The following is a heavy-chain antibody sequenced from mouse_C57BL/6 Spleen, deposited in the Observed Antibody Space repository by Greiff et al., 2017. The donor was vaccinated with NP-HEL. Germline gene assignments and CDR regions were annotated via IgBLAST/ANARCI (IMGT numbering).Heavy chain of an antibody. J-gene: IGHJ3*01. CDR1: GYTFTSYW. V-gene: IGHV1-59*01. CDR3: ARGDGYYG. CDR2: IDPSDSYT. D-gene: IGHD2-3*01. Sequence: QVQLQQPGAELVRPGTSVKLSCKASGYTFTSYWMHWVKQRPGQGLEWIGVIDPSDSYTNYNQKFKGKATLTVDTSSSTAYMPLSSLTSEDSAVYYCARGDGYYGWGQGTLVTVSA.